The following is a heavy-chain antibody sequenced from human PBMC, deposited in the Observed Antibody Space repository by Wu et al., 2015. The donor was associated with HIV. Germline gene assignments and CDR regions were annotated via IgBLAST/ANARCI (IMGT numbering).Heavy chain of an antibody. D-gene: IGHD3-3*01. Sequence: QVRLVQSGAEVKKPGSSVKVSCKASGGNFNSYVINWVRQAPGQGLEWMGGIISILGTGNYAQRFQGRVTFTADESTTTAYMELNSLRSEDTAVYYCAILSGFETNAYWGQGTLVTVSS. CDR3: AILSGFETNAY. J-gene: IGHJ4*02. CDR1: GGNFNSYV. CDR2: IISILGTG. V-gene: IGHV1-69*11.